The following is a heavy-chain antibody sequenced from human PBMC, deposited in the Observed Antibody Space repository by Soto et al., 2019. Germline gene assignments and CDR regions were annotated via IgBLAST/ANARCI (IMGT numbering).Heavy chain of an antibody. CDR1: GGSINSGDYY. CDR3: AREVAHSSTFGVVTNPFDP. V-gene: IGHV4-30-4*01. J-gene: IGHJ5*02. CDR2: VYYSGRT. D-gene: IGHD3-3*01. Sequence: QVQLQESGPGLVKPSQTLSLTCTVSGGSINSGDYYWSWIRQTPGKGLEWIGYVYYSGRTYYNQSLKSRLSMTLTPSKKQFSLELGSVTAADTAVYHGAREVAHSSTFGVVTNPFDPWGLGTMVTVSS.